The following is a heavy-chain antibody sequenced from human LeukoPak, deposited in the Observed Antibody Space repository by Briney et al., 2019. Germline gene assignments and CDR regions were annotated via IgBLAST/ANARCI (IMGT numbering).Heavy chain of an antibody. Sequence: PSEILSLTCAVSGGSIRSSYFWSWIRQPAGKGLQFIGRIYSSGTTNYNPSLQSRVTMSVDTSRNQFSLKLTSVTASDTAVYYCARAPIEVADTSAFDIWGQGTLVTVSS. CDR2: IYSSGTT. CDR3: ARAPIEVADTSAFDI. J-gene: IGHJ3*02. V-gene: IGHV4-59*10. CDR1: GGSIRSSYF. D-gene: IGHD5-24*01.